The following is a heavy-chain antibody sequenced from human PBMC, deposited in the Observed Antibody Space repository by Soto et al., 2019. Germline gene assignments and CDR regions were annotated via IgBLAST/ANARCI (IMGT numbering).Heavy chain of an antibody. V-gene: IGHV1-8*01. Sequence: QVQLVQSGAEVKKPGASVKVSCKASGYTFTSYDINWVRQATGQGLEWMGWMNPNSGNTAYAQKFQGRVTMTRNTSISTAYMELSTRRSDDTAVYYCAREHSWFDPWGLGTLVTVSS. J-gene: IGHJ5*02. D-gene: IGHD1-1*01. CDR3: AREHSWFDP. CDR2: MNPNSGNT. CDR1: GYTFTSYD.